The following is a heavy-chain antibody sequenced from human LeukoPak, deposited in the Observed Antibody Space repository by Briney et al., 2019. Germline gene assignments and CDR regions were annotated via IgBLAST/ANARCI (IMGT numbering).Heavy chain of an antibody. V-gene: IGHV1-2*02. D-gene: IGHD6-19*01. Sequence: VASVKVSCKASGYTFTGYYMHWVRQAPGQGLEWMGWINPNSGGTNYAQKFQGRVTMTRDTSISTAYMELSRLRSDDSAVYYCARVPPGVAVAGTEVVYLFDPWGQGTLATVSS. CDR3: ARVPPGVAVAGTEVVYLFDP. CDR1: GYTFTGYY. CDR2: INPNSGGT. J-gene: IGHJ5*02.